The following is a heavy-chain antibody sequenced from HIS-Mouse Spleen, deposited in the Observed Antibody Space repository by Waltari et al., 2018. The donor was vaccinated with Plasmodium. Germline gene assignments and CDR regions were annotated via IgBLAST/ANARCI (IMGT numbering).Heavy chain of an antibody. V-gene: IGHV3-21*01. Sequence: EVQLVESGGGLVKPGGSLRLSCAASGFTFSSYSMNWVRQAPGKGLEWVSSMSSSRSYIYYADSVKGRFTISRDNDKNSLYLQMNSLRAEDTAVYYCAREDILTGYYNDYWYFDLWGRGTLVTVSS. D-gene: IGHD3-9*01. CDR1: GFTFSSYS. CDR3: AREDILTGYYNDYWYFDL. CDR2: MSSSRSYI. J-gene: IGHJ2*01.